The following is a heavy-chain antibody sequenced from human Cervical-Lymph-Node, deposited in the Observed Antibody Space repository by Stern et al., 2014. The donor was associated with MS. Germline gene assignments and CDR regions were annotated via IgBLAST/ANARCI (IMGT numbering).Heavy chain of an antibody. CDR1: GGSISSDDYY. J-gene: IGHJ5*02. Sequence: QMQLVQSGPGLVKPSQTLSLTCTVSGGSISSDDYYWTWIRQHPGKGMEWIGYIHYTGTTYYDPSLKSRVSLSLDTSKNQFSLKMKSVTAADTAVYYCAVTPGTNWFDPWGQGTLVTVSS. CDR2: IHYTGTT. D-gene: IGHD2-21*02. V-gene: IGHV4-30-4*01. CDR3: AVTPGTNWFDP.